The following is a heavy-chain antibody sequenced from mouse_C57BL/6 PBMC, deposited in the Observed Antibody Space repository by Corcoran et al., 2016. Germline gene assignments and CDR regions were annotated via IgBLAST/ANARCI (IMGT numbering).Heavy chain of an antibody. CDR3: ARPYLYYAMDY. CDR2: INTYSGVP. V-gene: IGHV9-3*01. J-gene: IGHJ4*01. D-gene: IGHD2-10*01. Sequence: QIQLVQSGPELKKPGETVKISCKASGYTFTTYGMSWVKQAPGKGLKWMGWINTYSGVPTYADDFKGRFAFSLETSASTAYLQINNLKNEDTATYCCARPYLYYAMDYWGQGTSVTVSS. CDR1: GYTFTTYG.